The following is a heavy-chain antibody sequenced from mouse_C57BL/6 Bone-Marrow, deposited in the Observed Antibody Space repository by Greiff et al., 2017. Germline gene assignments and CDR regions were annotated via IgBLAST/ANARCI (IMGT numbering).Heavy chain of an antibody. J-gene: IGHJ4*01. CDR3: ASSGFHAMDY. CDR1: GYTFTDYY. Sequence: VQLQQSGPELVKPGASVKISCKASGYTFTDYYMNWVKQSHGKSLAWIGDINPNNGGTSYDQKFKGKATLTVDKSSSTAYMELRSLTSEDSAVYYYASSGFHAMDYWGQGTSVTVSS. CDR2: INPNNGGT. D-gene: IGHD3-1*01. V-gene: IGHV1-26*01.